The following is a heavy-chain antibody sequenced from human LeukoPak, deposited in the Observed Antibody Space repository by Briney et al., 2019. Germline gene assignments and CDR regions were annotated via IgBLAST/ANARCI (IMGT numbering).Heavy chain of an antibody. CDR2: IRSSSNTI. D-gene: IGHD1-26*01. J-gene: IGHJ4*02. CDR1: GFTFSSYS. CDR3: AATYSGNWEFDY. Sequence: GGSLRLSCAASGFTFSSYSMNWVRQAPGKGLEWVSYIRSSSNTIYYADSVRGRFTISRDNAKNSLYLQMNSLRAEDTALYYCAATYSGNWEFDYWGQGTLVTVSS. V-gene: IGHV3-48*01.